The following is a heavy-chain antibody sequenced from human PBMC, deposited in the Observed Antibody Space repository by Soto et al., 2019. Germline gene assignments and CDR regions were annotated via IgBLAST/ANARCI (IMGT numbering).Heavy chain of an antibody. V-gene: IGHV3-15*01. CDR1: GFTFTNVW. J-gene: IGHJ4*02. CDR2: ITTTSGGGAT. D-gene: IGHD2-15*01. Sequence: EVQLVESGGGLVKPGGSLRLSCAASGFTFTNVWMSWVRQAPGKGLEWVGRITTTSGGGATDYAAPLRGTFTISRDDLRNTVYLEMNSLKTEDTAVYYCTSRDRGRFDYWGQGALVAVSS. CDR3: TSRDRGRFDY.